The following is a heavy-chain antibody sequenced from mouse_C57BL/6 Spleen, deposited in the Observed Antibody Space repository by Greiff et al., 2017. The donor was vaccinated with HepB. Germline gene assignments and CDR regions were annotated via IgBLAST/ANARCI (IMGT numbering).Heavy chain of an antibody. J-gene: IGHJ2*01. CDR2: INPYNGDT. V-gene: IGHV1-20*01. CDR3: ARLDYGMGYFDY. Sequence: EVQLQESGPELVKPGDSVKISCKASGYSFTGYFMNWVMQSHGKSLEWIGRINPYNGDTFYNQKFKGKATLTVDKSSSTAHMELRSLTSEDSAVYYCARLDYGMGYFDYWGQGTTLTVSS. D-gene: IGHD1-1*01. CDR1: GYSFTGYF.